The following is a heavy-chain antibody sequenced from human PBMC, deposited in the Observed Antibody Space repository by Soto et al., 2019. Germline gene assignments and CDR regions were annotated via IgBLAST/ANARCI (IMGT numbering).Heavy chain of an antibody. J-gene: IGHJ6*02. Sequence: QMQLVQSGAEVKRPGASVRVSCKSSGYTFTSFYIHWVRQAPGQGLEWMGIINPSGGIRNFAPRFQGRVTMTRDMSTNTHYMEPGSLKSDDTAVYYCASSPAFSSSWYGIPPDPSHGMDVWGQGTTVTVS. D-gene: IGHD6-13*01. CDR1: GYTFTSFY. CDR3: ASSPAFSSSWYGIPPDPSHGMDV. V-gene: IGHV1-46*01. CDR2: INPSGGIR.